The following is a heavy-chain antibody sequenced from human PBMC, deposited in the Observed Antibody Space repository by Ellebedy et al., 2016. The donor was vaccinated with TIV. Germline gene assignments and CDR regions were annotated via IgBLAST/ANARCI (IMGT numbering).Heavy chain of an antibody. Sequence: GESLKISCAASGFTFSNAWMNWVRQAPGKGLGWVGSIKSKTDGGKTDYAAHGKGRFTISRDDSKNTLYLQMNSLKTEDTAVYYCTTAGSSWAGPDYKYYYGMDVWGQGTTVTVSS. CDR2: IKSKTDGGKT. V-gene: IGHV3-15*07. CDR3: TTAGSSWAGPDYKYYYGMDV. J-gene: IGHJ6*02. CDR1: GFTFSNAW. D-gene: IGHD6-13*01.